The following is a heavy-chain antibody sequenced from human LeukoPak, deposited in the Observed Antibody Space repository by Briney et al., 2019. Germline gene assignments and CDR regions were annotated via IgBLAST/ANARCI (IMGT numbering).Heavy chain of an antibody. CDR1: GGSSSDTTYY. D-gene: IGHD3-22*01. CDR2: KY. J-gene: IGHJ3*02. V-gene: IGHV4-39*01. Sequence: SETLSLTCTVSGGSSSDTTYYWAWIRQPPGKGLEWIGCKYNPSLKSRITISGDTSKNQFSLKLSSVTAADTAVYYCASPSRLVISRGGFDIWGQGTMVTVSA. CDR3: ASPSRLVISRGGFDI.